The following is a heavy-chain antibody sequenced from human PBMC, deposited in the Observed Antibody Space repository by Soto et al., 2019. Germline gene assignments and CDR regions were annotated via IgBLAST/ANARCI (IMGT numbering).Heavy chain of an antibody. CDR3: VKVFIAVRPLSYYYYGMDV. Sequence: GGALRLSCSASGFTFSSYAMHWVRQAPGKGLEYVSSISSNGGATYYPDSVKGRFTISRDNSKNTLYLQMSSLRAEDTAVYYFVKVFIAVRPLSYYYYGMDVWGQGPTVTVSS. V-gene: IGHV3-64D*08. J-gene: IGHJ6*02. D-gene: IGHD6-6*01. CDR1: GFTFSSYA. CDR2: ISSNGGAT.